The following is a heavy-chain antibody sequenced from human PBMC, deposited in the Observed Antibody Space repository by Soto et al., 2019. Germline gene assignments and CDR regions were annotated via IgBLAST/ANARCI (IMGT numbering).Heavy chain of an antibody. Sequence: QVQLVESGGGVVQPGRSLRLSCAASGFTFSSYGMHWVRQAPGKGLEWVAVISYDGSNKYYAASVKGRFTISRDNSKNTLYLQMNSLRAEDTAVYYCAKDQSCSWSPPFDYWGQGTLVTVSS. CDR1: GFTFSSYG. D-gene: IGHD6-13*01. J-gene: IGHJ4*02. V-gene: IGHV3-30*18. CDR2: ISYDGSNK. CDR3: AKDQSCSWSPPFDY.